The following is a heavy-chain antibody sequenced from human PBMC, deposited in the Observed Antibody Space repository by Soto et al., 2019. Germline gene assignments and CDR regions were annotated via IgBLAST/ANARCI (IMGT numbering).Heavy chain of an antibody. CDR2: IHYSGGT. J-gene: IGHJ5*02. D-gene: IGHD4-4*01. CDR3: ARGPHDYSNYDNWFDP. CDR1: GGSISSYY. V-gene: IGHV4-59*01. Sequence: QVQLQESGPGLVKPSETLSLSCTVSGGSISSYYWSWIRQPPGKGLEWIGYIHYSGGTNYNASLKSRVTISADTSKNQVSLKLRSVTAADTAVYYCARGPHDYSNYDNWFDPWGQGILVTVSS.